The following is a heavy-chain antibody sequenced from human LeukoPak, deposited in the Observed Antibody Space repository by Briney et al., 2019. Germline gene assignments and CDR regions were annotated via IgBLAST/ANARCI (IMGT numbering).Heavy chain of an antibody. CDR3: ARDGYSSSWFPDY. Sequence: GGSLRLSRAASGFTFSTYNMNWVRQAPGKGLECVSSITSSSSYIYYADSVKGRFTISRDNAKNSVYLQMNSLRAEDTAVYYCARDGYSSSWFPDYWGQGTLVTVSS. CDR2: ITSSSSYI. CDR1: GFTFSTYN. D-gene: IGHD6-13*01. V-gene: IGHV3-21*01. J-gene: IGHJ4*02.